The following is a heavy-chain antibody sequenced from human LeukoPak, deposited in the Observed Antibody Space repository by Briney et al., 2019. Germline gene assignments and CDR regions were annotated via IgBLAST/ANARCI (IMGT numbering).Heavy chain of an antibody. V-gene: IGHV3-33*01. J-gene: IGHJ6*02. Sequence: GRSLRLSCAASGFTFSSYGMHWVRQAPGKGLEWVAVIWYDGSNKYYADSVKGRFTISRDNSKNTLYLQMNSLRAEDTAVYYCARDSAVQDNCYYYYGMDVWGQGTTVTVSS. CDR2: IWYDGSNK. CDR1: GFTFSSYG. D-gene: IGHD2-15*01. CDR3: ARDSAVQDNCYYYYGMDV.